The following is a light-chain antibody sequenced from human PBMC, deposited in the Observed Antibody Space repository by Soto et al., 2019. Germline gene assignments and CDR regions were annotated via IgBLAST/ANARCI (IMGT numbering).Light chain of an antibody. CDR1: QSVSSSY. J-gene: IGKJ4*01. Sequence: EIVLTQSPGTLSLSPGERATLSCRASQSVSSSYLAWYQQKPGQAPRLLIYDASTRATGIPDTFSGSGSGIDFTLTVSKLEPEDFAVYYCQQYDSSSLTFGGGTKVEIK. CDR3: QQYDSSSLT. CDR2: DAS. V-gene: IGKV3-20*01.